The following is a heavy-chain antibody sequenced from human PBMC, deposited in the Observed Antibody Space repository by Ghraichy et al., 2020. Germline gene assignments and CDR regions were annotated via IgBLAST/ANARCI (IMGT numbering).Heavy chain of an antibody. V-gene: IGHV3-48*04. CDR1: GFTFSSYS. CDR2: ISSSSSTI. Sequence: GGSLRLSCAASGFTFSSYSMNWVRQAPGKGLEWVSYISSSSSTIYYADSVKGRFTISRDNAKNSLYLQMNSLRAEDTAVYYCARNTGSPDYWGQGTLVTVSS. CDR3: ARNTGSPDY. D-gene: IGHD1-26*01. J-gene: IGHJ4*02.